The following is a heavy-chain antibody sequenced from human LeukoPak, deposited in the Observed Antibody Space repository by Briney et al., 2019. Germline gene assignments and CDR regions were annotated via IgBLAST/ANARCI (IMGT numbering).Heavy chain of an antibody. CDR3: ARGNYYYYYGMDV. D-gene: IGHD3-10*01. V-gene: IGHV3-11*03. Sequence: PGGSLRLSCAASGFTFSDYYMSWIRQAPGKGLVWVSYISSSSSYTNYADSVKGRFTISRDNAKNSLYLQMNSLRAEDTAVYYCARGNYYYYYGMDVWGQGTTVTVSS. J-gene: IGHJ6*02. CDR1: GFTFSDYY. CDR2: ISSSSSYT.